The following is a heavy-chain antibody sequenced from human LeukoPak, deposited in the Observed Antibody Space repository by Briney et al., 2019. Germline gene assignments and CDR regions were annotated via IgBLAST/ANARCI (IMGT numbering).Heavy chain of an antibody. CDR2: ISSSSSYI. Sequence: GGSLRLSCAASGFTFSSYTMNWVRQAPGKGLEWVSSISSSSSYIYHADSVKGRFTISRDNAKNSLYLQMNSLRAEDTALYYCVKASSSSPQYNWFDAWGQGTLVTVSS. V-gene: IGHV3-21*04. J-gene: IGHJ5*02. D-gene: IGHD6-6*01. CDR3: VKASSSSPQYNWFDA. CDR1: GFTFSSYT.